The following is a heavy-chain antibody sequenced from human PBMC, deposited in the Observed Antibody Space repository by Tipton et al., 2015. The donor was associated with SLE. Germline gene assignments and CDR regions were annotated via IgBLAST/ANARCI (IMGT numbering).Heavy chain of an antibody. CDR2: LYSGGTT. V-gene: IGHV3-53*04. D-gene: IGHD5-18*01. Sequence: GSLRLSCAASGFIVSSKYMSWVRQAPGKGLEWVSMLYSGGTTYYADSVRGRFTISRHNSKNSLYLQMNSLRSEDTAVYYCAAGEYSYGYAFNIWGQGTMVTVSS. CDR3: AAGEYSYGYAFNI. CDR1: GFIVSSKY. J-gene: IGHJ3*02.